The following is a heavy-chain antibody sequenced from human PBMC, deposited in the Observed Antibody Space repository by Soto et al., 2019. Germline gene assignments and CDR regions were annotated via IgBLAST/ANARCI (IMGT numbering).Heavy chain of an antibody. CDR1: GFTFSSYA. V-gene: IGHV3-30-3*01. D-gene: IGHD3-22*01. J-gene: IGHJ6*02. CDR3: ARDRDYDSSGYFPIYDGMDV. Sequence: PGGSLRLSCAASGFTFSSYAMHWVRQAPGKGLEWVAVISYDGSNKYYADSVKGRFTISRDNSKNTLYLHMNSLRAEDTAVYYCARDRDYDSSGYFPIYDGMDVWGQGTTVTVSS. CDR2: ISYDGSNK.